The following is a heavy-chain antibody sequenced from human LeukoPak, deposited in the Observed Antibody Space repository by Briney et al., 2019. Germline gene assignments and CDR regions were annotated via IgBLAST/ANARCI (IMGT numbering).Heavy chain of an antibody. J-gene: IGHJ6*03. CDR2: IYYSGST. CDR3: ARDNGEQWLGHYMDA. V-gene: IGHV4-39*07. CDR1: GGSISSSSYY. Sequence: SETLSLTCTVSGGSISSSSYYWGWIRQPPGKGLEWIGSIYYSGSTYYNPSLKSRVTISVDTSKNQFSLKLRSVTAADTAVYYCARDNGEQWLGHYMDAWGKGTTVTISS. D-gene: IGHD6-19*01.